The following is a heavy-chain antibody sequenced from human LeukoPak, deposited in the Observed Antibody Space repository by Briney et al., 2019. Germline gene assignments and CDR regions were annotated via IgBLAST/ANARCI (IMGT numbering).Heavy chain of an antibody. CDR1: GFTFSDYS. CDR2: ITSSSSYI. Sequence: PGGSLRLSFAASGFTFSDYSMNWVRQAPGKGPEWVSSITSSSSYIFYADSVKGRFTVSRDDATNSVYLEMNSLRAEDTAVYYCARGGDKRLARNWFDPWGQGTVVTVSS. D-gene: IGHD3-16*01. CDR3: ARGGDKRLARNWFDP. J-gene: IGHJ5*02. V-gene: IGHV3-21*01.